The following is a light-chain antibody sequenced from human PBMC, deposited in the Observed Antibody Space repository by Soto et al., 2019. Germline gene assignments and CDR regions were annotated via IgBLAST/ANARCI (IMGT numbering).Light chain of an antibody. J-gene: IGKJ1*01. CDR1: QSVGHMF. CDR3: QQYVSSPRT. V-gene: IGKV3-20*01. Sequence: EIVLTKSPDTLSLSPGDRATLSCRASQSVGHMFLAWFQQKPCXAPRLLIFDAYRRATGIPDTFSGSGSGTDFALTISSLEPEDFAVYYCQQYVSSPRTFRQGTTVGIK. CDR2: DAY.